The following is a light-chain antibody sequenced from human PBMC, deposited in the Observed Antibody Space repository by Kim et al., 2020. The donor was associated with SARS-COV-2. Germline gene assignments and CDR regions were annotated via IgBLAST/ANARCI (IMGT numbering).Light chain of an antibody. CDR3: QAHKV. CDR2: QDS. CDR1: KLGDKY. V-gene: IGLV3-1*01. Sequence: SYELTQPPSVSVSPGQTASITCSGDKLGDKYACWYQQKPGQSPVLVIYQDSKRPSGIPERFSGSNSGNTATLTISGTQAMDEADYYCQAHKVFGGETKLTVL. J-gene: IGLJ3*02.